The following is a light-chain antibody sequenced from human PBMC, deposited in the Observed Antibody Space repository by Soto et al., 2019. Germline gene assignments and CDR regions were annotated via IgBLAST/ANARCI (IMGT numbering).Light chain of an antibody. CDR1: SSDVGRHDY. CDR3: SSYSYSTTRV. Sequence: QSALTQPASVSGSPGQSITISCTGTSSDVGRHDYVSWYQQHPGKAPKLMIYEVSNRPSGVSDRFTGSKSGNTASLTISGLQADDEADYYCSSYSYSTTRVFGTGTKVTVL. J-gene: IGLJ1*01. V-gene: IGLV2-14*01. CDR2: EVS.